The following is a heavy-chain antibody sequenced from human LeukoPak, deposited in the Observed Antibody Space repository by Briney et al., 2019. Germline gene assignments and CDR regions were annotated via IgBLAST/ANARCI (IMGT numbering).Heavy chain of an antibody. CDR2: IYYSGST. D-gene: IGHD2-2*01. CDR3: ARRVGYCSSTSCYYFDY. V-gene: IGHV4-39*01. J-gene: IGHJ4*02. CDR1: GGSISSSSYY. Sequence: SETLSLTCTVSGGSISSSSYYWGWLRQPPGKGLEWIGSIYYSGSTYYSPSLKSRVTISVDTSKNQFSLKLSSVTAADTAVYYCARRVGYCSSTSCYYFDYWGQGTLVTVSS.